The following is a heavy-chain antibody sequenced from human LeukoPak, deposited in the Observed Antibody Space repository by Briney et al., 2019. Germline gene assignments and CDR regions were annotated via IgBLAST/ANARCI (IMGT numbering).Heavy chain of an antibody. CDR1: GFTFGDYA. J-gene: IGHJ4*02. D-gene: IGHD3-22*01. CDR3: TRDYDSSGLIFDY. V-gene: IGHV3-49*04. Sequence: GGSLRLSCTASGFTFGDYAMSWVRQAPGKGLEWVDFIRSKAYGGTTEYAASVKGGFTISRDDSKSIAYLQMNSLKTEDTAVYYSTRDYDSSGLIFDYWGQGTLVTVSS. CDR2: IRSKAYGGTT.